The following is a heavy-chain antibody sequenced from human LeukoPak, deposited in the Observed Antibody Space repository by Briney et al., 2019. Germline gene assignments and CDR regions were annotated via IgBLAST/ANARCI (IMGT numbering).Heavy chain of an antibody. CDR2: IWYDGSNK. CDR1: GFTVSSNY. D-gene: IGHD5-18*01. CDR3: ARDPGYEGRVGYFDL. V-gene: IGHV3-33*08. Sequence: GGSLRLSCAASGFTVSSNYMSWVRQAPGKGLEWVAVIWYDGSNKYYADSVKGRFTISRDNSKNTLYLQMNSLRAEDTAVYYCARDPGYEGRVGYFDLWGRGTLVTVSS. J-gene: IGHJ2*01.